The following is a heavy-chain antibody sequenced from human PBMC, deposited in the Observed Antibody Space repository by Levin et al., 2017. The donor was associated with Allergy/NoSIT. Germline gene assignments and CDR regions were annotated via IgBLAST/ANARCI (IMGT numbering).Heavy chain of an antibody. CDR2: IYYSGST. J-gene: IGHJ6*03. Sequence: SQTLSLTCTVSGGSISSGDYYWSWIRQPPGKGLEWIGYIYYSGSTYYNPSLKSRVTISVDTSKNQFSLKLSSVTAADTAVYYCARDVCSSTSCAVHDYYMDGWGKGTTVTVSS. CDR1: GGSISSGDYY. CDR3: ARDVCSSTSCAVHDYYMDG. V-gene: IGHV4-30-4*01. D-gene: IGHD2-2*01.